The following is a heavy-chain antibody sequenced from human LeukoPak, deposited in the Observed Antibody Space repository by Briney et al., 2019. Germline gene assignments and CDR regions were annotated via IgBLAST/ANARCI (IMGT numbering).Heavy chain of an antibody. CDR2: MNPNSGNT. J-gene: IGHJ6*03. CDR1: GYTFTSYD. Sequence: ASVKVSCKASGYTFTSYDINWVRQATGQGLEWMGWMNPNSGNTGYAQKFQGRVTMTRNTSISTAYMELSSLRSEDTAVYYCARGHDYGSGSYLYYYYYMDVWGKGTTVTISS. V-gene: IGHV1-8*01. CDR3: ARGHDYGSGSYLYYYYYMDV. D-gene: IGHD3-10*01.